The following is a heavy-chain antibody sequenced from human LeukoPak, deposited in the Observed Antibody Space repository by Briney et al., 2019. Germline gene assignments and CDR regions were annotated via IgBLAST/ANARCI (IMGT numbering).Heavy chain of an antibody. CDR3: ARDRGRSSSDYFDY. CDR1: GGTFSSYA. Sequence: ASVKVSCKASGGTFSSYAISWVRQAPGQGPEWMGGIIPIFGTANYAQKFQGRVTITTDESTSTAYMELSSLRSEDTAVYYCARDRGRSSSDYFDYWGQGTLVTVSS. CDR2: IIPIFGTA. D-gene: IGHD6-6*01. V-gene: IGHV1-69*05. J-gene: IGHJ4*02.